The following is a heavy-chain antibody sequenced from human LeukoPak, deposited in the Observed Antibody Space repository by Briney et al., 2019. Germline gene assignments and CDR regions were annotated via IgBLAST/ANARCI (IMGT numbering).Heavy chain of an antibody. V-gene: IGHV3-48*03. CDR1: GFTFDDYG. J-gene: IGHJ3*01. CDR3: ASSFWDAFDV. CDR2: ISSSGGTT. D-gene: IGHD2/OR15-2a*01. Sequence: GGSLRLSCAASGFTFDDYGMSWGRQAPGKRLEWVSKISSSGGTTYYADSVKGRFTISRDNANKSLFLQLDNLRGEDTAVYYCASSFWDAFDVWGQGTMVTVS.